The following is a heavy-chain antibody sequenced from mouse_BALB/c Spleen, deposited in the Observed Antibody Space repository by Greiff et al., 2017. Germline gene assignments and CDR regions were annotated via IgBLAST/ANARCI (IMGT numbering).Heavy chain of an antibody. CDR2: IYPGNSDT. D-gene: IGHD2-2*01. CDR1: GYTFTSYW. V-gene: IGHV1-5*01. Sequence: VQLKESGTVLARPGASVKMSCKASGYTFTSYWMHWVKQRPGQGLEWIGAIYPGNSDTSYNQKFKGKAKLTAVTSTSTAYMELSSLTNEDSAVYYCTSQAPYGYDGAWFAYWGQGTLVTVSA. J-gene: IGHJ3*01. CDR3: TSQAPYGYDGAWFAY.